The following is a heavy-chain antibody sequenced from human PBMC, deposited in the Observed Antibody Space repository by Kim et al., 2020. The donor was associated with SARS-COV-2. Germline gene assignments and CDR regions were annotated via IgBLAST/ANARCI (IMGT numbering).Heavy chain of an antibody. CDR2: IDPSDSYT. D-gene: IGHD2-2*01. Sequence: GESLKISCKGSGYSFTSYWISWVRQMPGKGLEWMGRIDPSDSYTNYSPSFQGHVTISADKSISTAYLQWSSLKASDTAMYYCARGPVVVVPAAQSNIWGQGTMVTVSS. CDR3: ARGPVVVVPAAQSNI. V-gene: IGHV5-10-1*01. CDR1: GYSFTSYW. J-gene: IGHJ3*02.